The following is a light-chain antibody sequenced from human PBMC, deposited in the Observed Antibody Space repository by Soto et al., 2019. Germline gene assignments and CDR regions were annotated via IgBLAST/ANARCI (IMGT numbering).Light chain of an antibody. CDR1: QSVSSN. CDR3: HQYNNWPPGT. J-gene: IGKJ2*02. Sequence: EIMMTQSPATLSVSPGERATLSCRASQSVSSNLAWYQQKPGQAPRLLIYGASTRATGIPARFSGSGSGTEFTLTISNLQSEDFAVYYCHQYNNWPPGTFGQGTKLEIK. CDR2: GAS. V-gene: IGKV3-15*01.